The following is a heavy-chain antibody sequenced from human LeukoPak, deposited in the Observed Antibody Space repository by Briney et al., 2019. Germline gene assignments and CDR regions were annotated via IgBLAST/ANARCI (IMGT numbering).Heavy chain of an antibody. CDR3: TSLAVGMSRYYYYMDV. Sequence: GGSLRLSCAASRYTFSGSAIDWVRQASRKGLEWVGRIRSKANSYATAYAASVKGRFTVSRDDSKNTAYLQMNSLKTEDTAMYYCTSLAVGMSRYYYYMDVWGKGTTVTVSS. V-gene: IGHV3-73*01. CDR1: RYTFSGSA. D-gene: IGHD6-19*01. CDR2: IRSKANSYAT. J-gene: IGHJ6*03.